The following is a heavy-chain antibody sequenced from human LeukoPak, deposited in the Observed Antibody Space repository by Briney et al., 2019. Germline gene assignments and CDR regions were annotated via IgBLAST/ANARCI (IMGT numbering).Heavy chain of an antibody. Sequence: PSETLSLTCAVYGGSFSGYYWSWIRQPPGKGLEWIGEINHSGSTNYNPSLKSRVTISVDTSKNQFSLKLSSVTAADTAVYYCARVAVRDIVVVPAAMNWFDPWGQGTLVTVSS. CDR1: GGSFSGYY. V-gene: IGHV4-34*01. D-gene: IGHD2-2*01. J-gene: IGHJ5*02. CDR2: INHSGST. CDR3: ARVAVRDIVVVPAAMNWFDP.